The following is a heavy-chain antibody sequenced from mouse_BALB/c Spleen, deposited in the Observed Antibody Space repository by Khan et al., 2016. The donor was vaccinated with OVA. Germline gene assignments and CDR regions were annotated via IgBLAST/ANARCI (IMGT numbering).Heavy chain of an antibody. D-gene: IGHD1-1*01. CDR3: VNTGSCSAWFTY. CDR1: GYTFTSYW. J-gene: IGHJ3*01. Sequence: QVRLQQSGAELAKPGASVKMSCKASGYTFTSYWMHWVKQRPGQGLEWIGYIDPSTDYTEYNHKFRDKATLTADKSSTTVYMQLTSLTSEDTEVYCCVNTGSCSAWFTYWGQGTLVTVSS. V-gene: IGHV1-7*01. CDR2: IDPSTDYT.